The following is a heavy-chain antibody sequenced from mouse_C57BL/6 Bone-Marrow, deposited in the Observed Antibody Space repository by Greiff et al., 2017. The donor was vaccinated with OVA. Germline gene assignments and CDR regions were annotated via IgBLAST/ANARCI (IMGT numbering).Heavy chain of an antibody. CDR3: ARLAPLYYYPVSD. CDR1: GYTFTSYT. J-gene: IGHJ2*01. CDR2: INPSSGYT. D-gene: IGHD1-1*01. V-gene: IGHV1-4*01. Sequence: QVQLQQSGAELARPGASVKMSCKASGYTFTSYTMHWVKQRPGQGLEWIGYINPSSGYTKYNQKFKDKATLTADKSSSTAYMQLSSLTSEDSAVYDCARLAPLYYYPVSDWGQGTTLTVSS.